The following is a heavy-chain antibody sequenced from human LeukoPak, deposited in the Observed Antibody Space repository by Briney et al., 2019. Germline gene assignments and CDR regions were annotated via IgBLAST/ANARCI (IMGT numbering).Heavy chain of an antibody. CDR1: GYALSSYD. V-gene: IGHV1-8*02. Sequence: ASVNLPCQTSGYALSSYDINWGWNVQRPGHERIGWVNPNSGKRGYAQSFQGRITMTRSTAIGTAYMELSSLRSEGTAIYYCATSGRMWYLQNWGQGTIVIVSS. D-gene: IGHD3-10*01. CDR3: ATSGRMWYLQN. J-gene: IGHJ1*01. CDR2: VNPNSGKR.